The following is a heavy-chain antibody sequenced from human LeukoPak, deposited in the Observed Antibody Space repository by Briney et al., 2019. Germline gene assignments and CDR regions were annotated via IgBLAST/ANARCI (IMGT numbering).Heavy chain of an antibody. J-gene: IGHJ4*02. V-gene: IGHV3-23*01. Sequence: PGGSLRLSCAASGFTFSTSAMNWVRQAPEKGLEWVSTIGGRGGGTYYTDSVKGRFTISRDNSENTLYLQMDSLRAEDTAVYYCSRGWTTGDYWGQGTLVTVSS. CDR2: IGGRGGGT. CDR3: SRGWTTGDY. D-gene: IGHD3-10*01. CDR1: GFTFSTSA.